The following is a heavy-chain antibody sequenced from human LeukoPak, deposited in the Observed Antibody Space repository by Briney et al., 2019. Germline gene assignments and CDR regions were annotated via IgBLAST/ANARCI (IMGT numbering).Heavy chain of an antibody. CDR1: GFTFSSYS. Sequence: GGSLRLSCAASGFTFSSYSMNWVRQAPGKGLEWVSSISSSSSYIYYADSVKGRFTISRDNAKNSLYLQMNSLRAEDTAVYYCARGEWSSSPFDYWGQGTLVTVSS. V-gene: IGHV3-21*01. D-gene: IGHD6-6*01. J-gene: IGHJ4*02. CDR2: ISSSSSYI. CDR3: ARGEWSSSPFDY.